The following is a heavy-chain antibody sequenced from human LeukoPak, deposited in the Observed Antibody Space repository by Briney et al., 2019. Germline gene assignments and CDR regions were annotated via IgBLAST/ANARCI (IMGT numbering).Heavy chain of an antibody. CDR2: INPNSGGT. J-gene: IGHJ4*02. D-gene: IGHD3-10*01. Sequence: ASVKVSCKASGYTFTGYYMHWGRQAPGQGLGWMGWINPNSGGTNYAQKFQGRVTMTRDTSISTAYMELSRLRSDDTAVYYCARDSGIVGYDYWGQGTLVTVSS. V-gene: IGHV1-2*02. CDR1: GYTFTGYY. CDR3: ARDSGIVGYDY.